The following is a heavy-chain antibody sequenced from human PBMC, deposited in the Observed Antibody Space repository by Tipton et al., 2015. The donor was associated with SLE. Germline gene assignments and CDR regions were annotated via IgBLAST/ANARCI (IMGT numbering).Heavy chain of an antibody. D-gene: IGHD6-13*01. V-gene: IGHV1-18*01. CDR2: ISAYNGNT. CDR1: GYTFTSYG. CDR3: ATTFKYSSSWYLDY. J-gene: IGHJ4*02. Sequence: QLVQSGAEVKKPGASVKVSCKASGYTFTSYGISWVRQAPGKGLEWMGWISAYNGNTNYAQKLQGRVTMTTDTSTRTAYMELRSLRSDDTAVYYCATTFKYSSSWYLDYWGQGTLVTVSS.